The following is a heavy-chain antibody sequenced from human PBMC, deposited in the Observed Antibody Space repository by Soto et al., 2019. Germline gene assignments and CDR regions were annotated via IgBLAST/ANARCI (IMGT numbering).Heavy chain of an antibody. Sequence: GGSLRLSCVASGFTFSDYFMTWIRQAPGKGLEWVSSISSSSSYIYYADSVRGRFTISRDNAKNSLYLQMNSLRAEDTAVYYCARLGYCISTSCIPNYYGMDVWGQGATVTVSS. CDR2: ISSSSSYI. J-gene: IGHJ6*02. V-gene: IGHV3-21*01. CDR1: GFTFSDYF. D-gene: IGHD2-2*01. CDR3: ARLGYCISTSCIPNYYGMDV.